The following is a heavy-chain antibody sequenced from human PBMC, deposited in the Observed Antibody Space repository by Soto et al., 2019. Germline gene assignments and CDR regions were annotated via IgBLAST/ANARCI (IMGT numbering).Heavy chain of an antibody. V-gene: IGHV4-59*08. D-gene: IGHD4-17*01. CDR2: IYYSGST. Sequence: SETLSLTCTVSGGSISSYYWSWIRQPPGKGLEWIGYIYYSGSTNYNPSLKSRVTISVDTSKNQFSLKLSSVTAADTAVYYCARHVMGYSDYFRLGGWFDPWGQGTLVTVSS. CDR1: GGSISSYY. CDR3: ARHVMGYSDYFRLGGWFDP. J-gene: IGHJ5*02.